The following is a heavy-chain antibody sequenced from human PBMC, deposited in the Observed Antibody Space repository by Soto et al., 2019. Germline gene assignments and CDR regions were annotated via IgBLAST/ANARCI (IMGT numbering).Heavy chain of an antibody. CDR3: AKPVSGYDYPGEFDY. J-gene: IGHJ4*02. Sequence: GGSLRLSCAASGFTFSSYGMHWVRQAPGKGLEWVAVISYDGSNKYYADSVKGRFTISRDNSKNTLYLQMNSLRAEDTAVYYCAKPVSGYDYPGEFDYWGQGTLVTVSS. CDR2: ISYDGSNK. D-gene: IGHD5-12*01. V-gene: IGHV3-30*18. CDR1: GFTFSSYG.